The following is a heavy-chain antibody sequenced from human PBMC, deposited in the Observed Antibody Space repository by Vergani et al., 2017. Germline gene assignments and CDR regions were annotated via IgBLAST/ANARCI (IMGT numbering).Heavy chain of an antibody. J-gene: IGHJ6*03. Sequence: QLQLHKSGPGLVKPSETLSLTCTVSGGSIRSTFYYWGWIRQPPGKGLEWIGTIYYSGSTYYNPSLKSRVTISVDTSKNQFSLKLNSVTAADTAVYYCARHKEQLVPGNYYYYYYMDVWGKGTTVTVSS. CDR2: IYYSGST. CDR3: ARHKEQLVPGNYYYYYYMDV. D-gene: IGHD6-13*01. V-gene: IGHV4-39*01. CDR1: GGSIRSTFYY.